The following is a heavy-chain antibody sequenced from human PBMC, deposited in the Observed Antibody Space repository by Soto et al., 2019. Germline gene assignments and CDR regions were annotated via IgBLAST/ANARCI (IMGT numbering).Heavy chain of an antibody. CDR3: AHGSCSSADCYPNPYLDY. D-gene: IGHD2-2*01. CDR2: IYWDDDE. V-gene: IGHV2-5*02. J-gene: IGHJ4*02. CDR1: GFSLSTTAEG. Sequence: QITLKESGPTLVKPTQTLTLTCTFSGFSLSTTAEGVGWIRQPPGKALEWLALIYWDDDERYSPSLNIRLTITKDTSKNQVVLTMTNVDPVDTATYYCAHGSCSSADCYPNPYLDYWGQGILVTVSS.